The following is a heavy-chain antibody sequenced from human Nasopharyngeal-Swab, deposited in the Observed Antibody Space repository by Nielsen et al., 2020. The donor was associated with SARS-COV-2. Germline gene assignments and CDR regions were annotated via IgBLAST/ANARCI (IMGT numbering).Heavy chain of an antibody. CDR2: IYYSGST. CDR3: ARAGVDTSTGSSGGCFDY. CDR1: GRSISSSSSY. Sequence: SETLSLTCTVSGRSISSSSSYRGWIRQPPGKGLEWVGSIYYSGSTYYTPSLNSRVTISVDTSKSQFSLKLRSVTAADTAVYYCARAGVDTSTGSSGGCFDYWGQGTLVTVSS. V-gene: IGHV4-39*01. J-gene: IGHJ4*02. D-gene: IGHD3-9*01.